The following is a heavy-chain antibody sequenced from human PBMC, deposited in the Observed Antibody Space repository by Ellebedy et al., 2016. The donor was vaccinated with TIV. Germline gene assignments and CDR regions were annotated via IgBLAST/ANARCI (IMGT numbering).Heavy chain of an antibody. Sequence: GESLKISCAVSGFTFSNYWMHWVRQAPGKGLVWVSRINSDGGSTSYADSVKGRFTISRDNAKNTLYLQMNSLRAEDTAVYYCARGNYYGMDVWGQGTTVTVSS. J-gene: IGHJ6*02. CDR2: INSDGGST. CDR3: ARGNYYGMDV. V-gene: IGHV3-74*01. CDR1: GFTFSNYW.